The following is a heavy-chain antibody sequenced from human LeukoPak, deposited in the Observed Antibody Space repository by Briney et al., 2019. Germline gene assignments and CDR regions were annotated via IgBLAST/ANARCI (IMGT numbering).Heavy chain of an antibody. J-gene: IGHJ6*03. CDR3: ASDLRYSSGWSASGMDV. V-gene: IGHV1-18*01. Sequence: ASVKVSCKASGYTFTSHGISWVRQAPGQGQEWRGWISTYNGNTNYAQKLQGRGSMTTDTSTSTAYMDLRSLRSDDTAVYYCASDLRYSSGWSASGMDVWGKGTTVTISS. CDR1: GYTFTSHG. D-gene: IGHD6-19*01. CDR2: ISTYNGNT.